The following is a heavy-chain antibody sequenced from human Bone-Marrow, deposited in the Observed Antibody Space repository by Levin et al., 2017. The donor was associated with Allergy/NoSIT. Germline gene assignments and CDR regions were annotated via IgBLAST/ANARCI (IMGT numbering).Heavy chain of an antibody. V-gene: IGHV3-30*18. D-gene: IGHD2-21*02. CDR2: ISYDGSNK. CDR3: AKATANILSAEYFQH. Sequence: GESLKISCAASGFTFSSYGMHWVRQAPGKGLEWVAVISYDGSNKYYADSVKGRFTISRDNSKNTLYLQMNSLRAEDTAVYYCAKATANILSAEYFQHWGQGTLVTVSS. J-gene: IGHJ1*01. CDR1: GFTFSSYG.